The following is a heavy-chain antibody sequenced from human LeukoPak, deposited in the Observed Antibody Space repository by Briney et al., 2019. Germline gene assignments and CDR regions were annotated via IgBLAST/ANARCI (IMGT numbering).Heavy chain of an antibody. V-gene: IGHV3-30-3*01. CDR2: ISYDGSNK. Sequence: GGSLRLSCAASGFTFSSYAMHWVRQAPGKGLEWVAVISYDGSNKYYADSVKGRFTISRDNSKNTLYLQMNSLRAEDTAVYYCARTYGSGSYYEGDAFDIWGQGTMVTVSP. CDR3: ARTYGSGSYYEGDAFDI. J-gene: IGHJ3*02. CDR1: GFTFSSYA. D-gene: IGHD3-10*01.